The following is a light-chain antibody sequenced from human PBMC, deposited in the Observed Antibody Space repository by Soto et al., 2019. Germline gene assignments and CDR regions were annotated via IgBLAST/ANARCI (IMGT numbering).Light chain of an antibody. J-gene: IGLJ1*01. CDR3: AAWDDSLSSDV. Sequence: QSALTQPPSASGTPGQRVTISCSGSTSNIGSNTVNWYQQLPGTAPKLLIYSSNQRPSGVPDRFSGSKSGTSASLAISGLQSEDEADYFCAAWDDSLSSDVFGTGTKVTVL. CDR2: SSN. CDR1: TSNIGSNT. V-gene: IGLV1-44*01.